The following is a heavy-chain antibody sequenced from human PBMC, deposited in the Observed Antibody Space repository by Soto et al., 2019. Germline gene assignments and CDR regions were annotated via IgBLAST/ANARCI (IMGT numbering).Heavy chain of an antibody. CDR1: GFTFSHYD. CDR2: ISYDGSNK. Sequence: QVQLVESGGGVVQPERSLRLSCAASGFTFSHYDMHWVRQAPGKGLEWVTVISYDGSNKYYADSVRGRFTISRDNSKNALFLQMDMLKAEDTAVYYCAQDSGQWPSYFDDWGQGTLVTVSS. CDR3: AQDSGQWPSYFDD. J-gene: IGHJ4*02. V-gene: IGHV3-30*18. D-gene: IGHD2-8*01.